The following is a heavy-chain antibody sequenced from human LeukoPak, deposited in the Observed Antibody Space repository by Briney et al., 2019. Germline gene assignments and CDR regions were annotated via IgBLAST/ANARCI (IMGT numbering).Heavy chain of an antibody. D-gene: IGHD2-15*01. J-gene: IGHJ1*01. CDR2: IYYSGST. CDR1: GYSISSGYY. CDR3: ARGCSGARSD. V-gene: IGHV4-30-4*08. Sequence: PSETLSLTCAVSGYSISSGYYWGWIRQPPGKGLEWIGYIYYSGSTYYNPSLKSRVTISVDTSKNQFSLKLSSVTAADTAVYYCARGCSGARSDWGQGTLVTVSS.